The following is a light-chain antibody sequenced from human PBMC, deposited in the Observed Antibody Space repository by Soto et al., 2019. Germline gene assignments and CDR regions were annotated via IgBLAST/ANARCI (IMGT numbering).Light chain of an antibody. V-gene: IGKV1-39*01. CDR1: QGISDY. CDR2: TAS. CDR3: QQTYSFPWT. J-gene: IGKJ1*01. Sequence: DIRMPQSPSSLSASVGDTVTITCRASQGISDYLSWFQHKPGEAPKLLIYTASSLQGGVPLRFSGAGSRTDFSLTISGLQPEDSANYYGQQTYSFPWTVGQGTRV.